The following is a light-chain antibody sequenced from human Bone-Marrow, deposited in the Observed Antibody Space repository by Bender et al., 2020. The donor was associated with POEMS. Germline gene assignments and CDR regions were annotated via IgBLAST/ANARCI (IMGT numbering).Light chain of an antibody. CDR1: SSDVGGYNY. V-gene: IGLV2-14*03. CDR2: DVS. Sequence: QSALAQPPSVSGSPGQSVTISCTGTSSDVGGYNYVSWYQQHPGKAPKVMIYDVSNRPSGVSNRFSGSKSGNTASLTISGLQAEDEADYYCNSYTSSNTLVFGGGTKVSVL. CDR3: NSYTSSNTLV. J-gene: IGLJ2*01.